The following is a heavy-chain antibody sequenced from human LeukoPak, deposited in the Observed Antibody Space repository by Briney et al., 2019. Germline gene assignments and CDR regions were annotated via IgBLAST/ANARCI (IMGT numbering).Heavy chain of an antibody. CDR1: GFTFSSYA. CDR3: AKPPAYYSSGYCSWCFDY. Sequence: GGSLRLSCAASGFTFSSYAMSWVRQAPGKGLEWVSAISGSGGSTYYADSVKGRFTISRDNSKNTLYLQMNSLRAEDTAVYYCAKPPAYYSSGYCSWCFDYWGQGTLVTVSS. D-gene: IGHD3-22*01. V-gene: IGHV3-23*01. J-gene: IGHJ4*02. CDR2: ISGSGGST.